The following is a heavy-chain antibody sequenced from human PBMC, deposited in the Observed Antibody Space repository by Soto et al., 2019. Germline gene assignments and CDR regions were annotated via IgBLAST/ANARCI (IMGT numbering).Heavy chain of an antibody. Sequence: SVKVSCKASGGTFSSYAISWVRQAPGQGLEWMGGIIPIFGTANYAQKFQGRVTITADESTSTAYMELSSLRSEDTAVYYCARGDGDYYDGNGYLGRHWGQGTLVTVSS. J-gene: IGHJ4*02. CDR2: IIPIFGTA. V-gene: IGHV1-69*13. CDR1: GGTFSSYA. D-gene: IGHD3-22*01. CDR3: ARGDGDYYDGNGYLGRH.